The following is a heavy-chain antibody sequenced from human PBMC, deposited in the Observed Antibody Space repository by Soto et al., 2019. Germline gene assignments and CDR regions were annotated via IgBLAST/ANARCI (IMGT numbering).Heavy chain of an antibody. J-gene: IGHJ6*03. V-gene: IGHV3-21*01. D-gene: IGHD2-15*01. CDR3: ARDEPLGYCSGGSCNRDYYYYYMDV. CDR1: GFTFSSYS. Sequence: EVQLVESGGGLVKPGGSLRLSCAASGFTFSSYSMNWVRQAPGKGLEWVSSISSSSSYIYYADSVKGRFTISRDNAKNSLYLQMNRLRAEDTAVYYCARDEPLGYCSGGSCNRDYYYYYMDVWGKGTTVTVSS. CDR2: ISSSSSYI.